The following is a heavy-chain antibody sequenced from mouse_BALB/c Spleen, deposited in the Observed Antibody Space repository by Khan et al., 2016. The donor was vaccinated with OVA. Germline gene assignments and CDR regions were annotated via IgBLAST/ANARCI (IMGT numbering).Heavy chain of an antibody. CDR3: TNSNYGLFAY. CDR2: ISSAGPYT. J-gene: IGHJ3*01. Sequence: EVELVESGGGLVKPGGSLKLSCSASGFTFSTFVMSWVRQTPEKRLEWVATISSAGPYTYFSDSVKGRFTISRDNAKNTLYLQMNSLRSEDTAMYYCTNSNYGLFAYWGQGTLVTVSA. CDR1: GFTFSTFV. D-gene: IGHD2-5*01. V-gene: IGHV5-9-1*01.